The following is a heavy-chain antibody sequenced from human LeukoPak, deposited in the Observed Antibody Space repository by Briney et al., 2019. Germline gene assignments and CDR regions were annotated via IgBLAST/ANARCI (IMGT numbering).Heavy chain of an antibody. CDR1: GGSISSYY. CDR3: ALGSGNGWFDP. D-gene: IGHD3-10*01. J-gene: IGHJ5*02. CDR2: IYYSGST. V-gene: IGHV4-59*01. Sequence: SETLSLTCTASGGSISSYYWRWIRQPPGKGLEWIGCIYYSGSTNYNPSLKSRVTISVDTSKNQFSLKLSSVTAADTAVYYCALGSGNGWFDPWGQGTLVTVSS.